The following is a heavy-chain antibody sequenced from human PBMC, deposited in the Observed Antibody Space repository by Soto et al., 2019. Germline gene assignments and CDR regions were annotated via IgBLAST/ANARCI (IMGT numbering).Heavy chain of an antibody. CDR3: AKELFAAAYAATSAFDL. V-gene: IGHV3-23*01. Sequence: GSLRLSCVASGFTFSDYAMTWVRQAPGKGLEWVAFVDGSGDDTSYAHSVKGRFTISRDNSENSLYLHMNNLRAEDTGGYFCAKELFAAAYAATSAFDLWGQGTLVTVSS. D-gene: IGHD2-8*01. J-gene: IGHJ4*02. CDR2: VDGSGDDT. CDR1: GFTFSDYA.